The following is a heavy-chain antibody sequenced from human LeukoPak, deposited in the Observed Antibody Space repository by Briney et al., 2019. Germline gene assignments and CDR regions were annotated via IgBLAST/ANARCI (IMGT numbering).Heavy chain of an antibody. CDR2: ISAYNGNT. CDR3: AFSRYYLQGSYYYMDV. V-gene: IGHV1-18*01. J-gene: IGHJ6*03. D-gene: IGHD2/OR15-2a*01. Sequence: GASVKVSCKASGYTFTVYGISWVRQAPGQGLEWMGWISAYNGNTNYTQKLQGRVTMTTDTSTSTAYRELRSLRSDDTAVYYCAFSRYYLQGSYYYMDVWGKGTTVTVSS. CDR1: GYTFTVYG.